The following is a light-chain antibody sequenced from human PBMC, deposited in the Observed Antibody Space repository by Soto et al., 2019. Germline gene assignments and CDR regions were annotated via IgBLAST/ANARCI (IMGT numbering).Light chain of an antibody. CDR1: QSVSSN. CDR2: GAS. V-gene: IGKV3D-15*01. CDR3: HQYDTTPTS. Sequence: EMVMTQSPATLSVSPGERATLSCRASQSVSSNLAWYQQKPGQAPRLLIYGASNRATGIPDRFSGSGSGTAFSRTISRLAPADFSVYYCHQYDTTPTSFGQGTKVVIK. J-gene: IGKJ2*01.